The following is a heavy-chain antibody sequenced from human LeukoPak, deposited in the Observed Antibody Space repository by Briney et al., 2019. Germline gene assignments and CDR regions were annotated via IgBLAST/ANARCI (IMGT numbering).Heavy chain of an antibody. CDR3: ASTIFTHGMDV. V-gene: IGHV3-21*01. D-gene: IGHD3-9*01. Sequence: PGGSPRLSCAASGFTFSSYSMNWVRQAPGKGLEWVSSISSSSSYIYYADSVKGRFTISRDNAKNSLYLQMNSLRAEDTAVYYCASTIFTHGMDVWGQGTTVTVSS. CDR2: ISSSSSYI. J-gene: IGHJ6*02. CDR1: GFTFSSYS.